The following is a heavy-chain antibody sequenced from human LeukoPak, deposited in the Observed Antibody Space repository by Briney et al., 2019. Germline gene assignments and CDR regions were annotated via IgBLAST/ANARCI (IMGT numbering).Heavy chain of an antibody. Sequence: PSETLSLTCTVSGGSISSYYWSWIRQPPGKGLEWIGYIYYSGSTNYNPSLKSRVTISVDTSKNQFSLKLSSVTAADTAVYYCARGSKLNVAGYSNYYYYYMDVWGKGTTVTVSS. D-gene: IGHD6-19*01. J-gene: IGHJ6*03. V-gene: IGHV4-59*01. CDR3: ARGSKLNVAGYSNYYYYYMDV. CDR1: GGSISSYY. CDR2: IYYSGST.